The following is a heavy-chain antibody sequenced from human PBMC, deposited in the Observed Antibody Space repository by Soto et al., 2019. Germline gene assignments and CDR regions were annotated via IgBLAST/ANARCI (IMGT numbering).Heavy chain of an antibody. CDR2: ISGSGGST. V-gene: IGHV3-23*01. D-gene: IGHD3-3*01. Sequence: EVQLLESGGGLVQPGGSLRLSCAASGFTFSSYVMSWVRQAPGKGLEWVSAISGSGGSTYYADSVKGRFTISRDNSKNTLYLQMNSLRAEDTAVYYCAKDQSADFWSGYYLIYWGQGTLVTVSS. CDR1: GFTFSSYV. J-gene: IGHJ4*02. CDR3: AKDQSADFWSGYYLIY.